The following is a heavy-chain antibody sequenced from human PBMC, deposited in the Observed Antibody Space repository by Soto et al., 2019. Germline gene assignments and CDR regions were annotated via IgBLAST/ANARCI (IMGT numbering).Heavy chain of an antibody. CDR3: ARLMCSTRCYRGGFDYYYYGMDV. V-gene: IGHV5-10-1*01. D-gene: IGHD2-2*02. Sequence: TWVSLKISCKGSGYSFTSYWSSWVRQMPGKGLEWMGRIDPSDSYTNYSASFQGHVPISADKSISTAYRRWSILKASDSLLYYCARLMCSTRCYRGGFDYYYYGMDVWGQGTTVSVSS. CDR2: IDPSDSYT. J-gene: IGHJ6*01. CDR1: GYSFTSYW.